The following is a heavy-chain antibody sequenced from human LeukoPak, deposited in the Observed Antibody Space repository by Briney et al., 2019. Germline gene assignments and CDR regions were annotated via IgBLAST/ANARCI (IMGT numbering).Heavy chain of an antibody. CDR3: AASSLHTIGYHTLDYFDF. Sequence: PSQTLSLTCTVSRDSITRSNPYWGWIRQPPGKGLEWIGSIYYSGSTYYTPSLRGRVTISLDTSKSLFSLHLTSVTAADTAVYYCAASSLHTIGYHTLDYFDFWGQGTLVTVSS. CDR2: IYYSGST. D-gene: IGHD3-22*01. CDR1: RDSITRSNPY. J-gene: IGHJ4*02. V-gene: IGHV4-39*07.